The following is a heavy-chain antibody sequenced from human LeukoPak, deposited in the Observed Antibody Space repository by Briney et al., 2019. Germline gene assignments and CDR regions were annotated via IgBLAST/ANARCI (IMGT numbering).Heavy chain of an antibody. V-gene: IGHV3-30-3*01. J-gene: IGHJ6*02. Sequence: SCKASGYTFTGYFMHWVRQAPGKGLEWMAVISYDGSTKYYADSVKGRFTISRDNSKNTLYLQMNSLRAEDTAVYYCARVGSSGWYLSYYYGMDVWGQGTTVTVSS. CDR1: GYTFTGYF. CDR2: ISYDGSTK. CDR3: ARVGSSGWYLSYYYGMDV. D-gene: IGHD6-19*01.